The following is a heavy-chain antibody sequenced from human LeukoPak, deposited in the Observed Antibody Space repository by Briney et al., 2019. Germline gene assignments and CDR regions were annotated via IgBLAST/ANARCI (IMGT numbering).Heavy chain of an antibody. V-gene: IGHV1-46*01. CDR1: GYIFTSSY. CDR2: ISPSGGST. D-gene: IGHD5/OR15-5a*01. Sequence: ASVKVSCKAFGYIFTSSYMHWVRQAPGQGPEWMGVISPSGGSTTYAQKFQGRVTLTRDMSTSTDYLELSSLRSEDTAVYYCARAPRLRNWFDPWGQGTLVTVSS. J-gene: IGHJ5*02. CDR3: ARAPRLRNWFDP.